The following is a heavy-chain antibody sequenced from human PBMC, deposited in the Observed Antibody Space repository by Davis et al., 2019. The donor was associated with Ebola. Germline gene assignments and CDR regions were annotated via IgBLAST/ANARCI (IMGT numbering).Heavy chain of an antibody. V-gene: IGHV3-23*01. CDR2: ISGTGGFR. Sequence: PGGSLRLSCAASGFTFNSYAMSWVRQAPGKGLEWVSIISGTGGFRYYADSVKGRFTISRDNAKDSLYLQMNSLRTEDTAFYYCAKDFYGSGSYIDAWGQGTLVAVSS. J-gene: IGHJ5*02. D-gene: IGHD3-10*01. CDR1: GFTFNSYA. CDR3: AKDFYGSGSYIDA.